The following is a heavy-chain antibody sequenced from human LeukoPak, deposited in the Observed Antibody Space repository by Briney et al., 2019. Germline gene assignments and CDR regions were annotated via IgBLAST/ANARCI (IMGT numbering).Heavy chain of an antibody. V-gene: IGHV3-30-3*01. CDR2: ISYDGSNK. CDR3: ARDIADILTGYYWGPFDP. CDR1: GFTFSGSA. D-gene: IGHD3-9*01. J-gene: IGHJ5*02. Sequence: GGSLRLSCAASGFTFSGSAMHWVRQAPGKGLEWVAVISYDGSNKYYADSVKGRFTISRDNSKNTLYLQMNSLRAEDTAVYYCARDIADILTGYYWGPFDPWGQGTLVTVSS.